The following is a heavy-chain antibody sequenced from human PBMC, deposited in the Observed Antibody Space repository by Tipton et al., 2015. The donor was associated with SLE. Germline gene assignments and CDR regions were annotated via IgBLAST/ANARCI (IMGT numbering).Heavy chain of an antibody. V-gene: IGHV3-21*03. CDR1: GFIFSDYS. J-gene: IGHJ5*02. Sequence: GSLRLSCAASGFIFSDYSVNWVRQAPGKGLEWVSSISSSSRYIYHAESLKGRFTISRDNAKNSLYLQMNSLRVEDTAVYFCAGDDYASGITWGQGTLVTVSS. CDR2: ISSSSRYI. D-gene: IGHD3-10*01. CDR3: AGDDYASGIT.